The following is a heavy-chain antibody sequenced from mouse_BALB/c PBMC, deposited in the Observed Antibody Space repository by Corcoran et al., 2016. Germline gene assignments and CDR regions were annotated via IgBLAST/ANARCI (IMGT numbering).Heavy chain of an antibody. Sequence: EVLLQQSGPELVKPGTSVKISCKASGYTFTDYNMDWVRQSHGKSLEWIGDINPRSGGTIYNQTFKGKATLTLDKSSSTAYMELRSLTSEDTAVYYCARWGITPFDYWGQGTTVTVSS. CDR1: GYTFTDYN. D-gene: IGHD1-1*01. CDR3: ARWGITPFDY. CDR2: INPRSGGT. V-gene: IGHV1-18*01. J-gene: IGHJ2*01.